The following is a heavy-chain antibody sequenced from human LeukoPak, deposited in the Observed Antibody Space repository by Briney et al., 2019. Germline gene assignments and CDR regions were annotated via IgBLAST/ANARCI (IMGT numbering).Heavy chain of an antibody. CDR3: ASACSSASCYSRGGY. Sequence: QPGGSLRLSCAASGFTFSSYWMSWVRQAPGKGLEWVANIKQDGSEKYYVDSVKGRFTISRDNAKNSLYLQMNSLRAEDTAVYYCASACSSASCYSRGGYWSQGTLVTVSS. CDR2: IKQDGSEK. V-gene: IGHV3-7*01. CDR1: GFTFSSYW. J-gene: IGHJ4*02. D-gene: IGHD2-2*01.